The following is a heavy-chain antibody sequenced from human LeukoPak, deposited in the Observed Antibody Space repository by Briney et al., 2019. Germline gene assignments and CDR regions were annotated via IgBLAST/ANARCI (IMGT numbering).Heavy chain of an antibody. CDR1: GFTFSNAW. CDR3: AKDMEQQLVQNFDY. Sequence: GGSLRLSCAASGFTFSNAWMSWVRQAPGKGLEWVSAISGSGGSTYYADSVKGRFTISRDNSKNTLYLQMNSLRAEDTAVYYCAKDMEQQLVQNFDYWGQGTLVTVSS. V-gene: IGHV3-23*01. D-gene: IGHD6-13*01. CDR2: ISGSGGST. J-gene: IGHJ4*02.